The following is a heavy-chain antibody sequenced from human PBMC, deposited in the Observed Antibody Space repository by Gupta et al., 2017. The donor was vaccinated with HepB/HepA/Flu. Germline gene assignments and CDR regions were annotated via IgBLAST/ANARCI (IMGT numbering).Heavy chain of an antibody. V-gene: IGHV1-2*02. Sequence: QVRLVQSGAEVKKPGASVKVSCKASGYTFTDYNIHWVRQAPGQGFEWMGWSSPNNGVPNYAQKFQGRVTMTRDTAMSTAYMELSRLRSDDTAVYYCTRGFCSGGRCRDIYWGQGTLVTVSS. CDR1: GYTFTDYN. CDR3: TRGFCSGGRCRDIY. J-gene: IGHJ4*02. CDR2: SSPNNGVP. D-gene: IGHD2-15*01.